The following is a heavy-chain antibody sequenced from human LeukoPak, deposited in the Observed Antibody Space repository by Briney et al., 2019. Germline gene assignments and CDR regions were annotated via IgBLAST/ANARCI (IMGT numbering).Heavy chain of an antibody. V-gene: IGHV3-33*06. CDR1: GFTFSSYG. Sequence: AGGSLRLSCAASGFTFSSYGMHWVRQARGKGLEWVAVIWYGGSNKYYADSVKGGFTISRDNSKNTLYMQMNSQRAEDTAVYYCAKDSWGFLYYFSYLGQGTLVTVSS. J-gene: IGHJ4*02. CDR2: IWYGGSNK. CDR3: AKDSWGFLYYFSY. D-gene: IGHD3-16*01.